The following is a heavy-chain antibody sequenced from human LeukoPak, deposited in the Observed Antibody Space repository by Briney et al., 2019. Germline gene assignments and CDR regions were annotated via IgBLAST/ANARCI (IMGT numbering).Heavy chain of an antibody. D-gene: IGHD2-2*01. CDR2: ISYDGSNK. V-gene: IGHV3-30-3*01. J-gene: IGHJ4*02. CDR3: ARDLGYCSGTSCLLSVY. CDR1: GFTFSSYA. Sequence: GGSLRLSCAASGFTFSSYAMHWVRQAPGKGLEWVAVISYDGSNKYYADSVKGRFTISRDNSKNTLYLQMNSLRAEDTAVYYCARDLGYCSGTSCLLSVYGGQGTLATVSS.